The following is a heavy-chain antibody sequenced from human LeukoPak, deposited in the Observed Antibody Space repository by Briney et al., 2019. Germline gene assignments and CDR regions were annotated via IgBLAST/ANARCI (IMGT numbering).Heavy chain of an antibody. CDR3: ARGHDSSGYYYPWYYFDY. J-gene: IGHJ4*02. D-gene: IGHD3-22*01. CDR2: ISSGGSTI. V-gene: IGHV3-48*03. CDR1: GFTFISYE. Sequence: GGSLRLSCAASGFTFISYEMNWVRQAPGKGLEWVSYISSGGSTIYYADSVKGRFTISRDNAKNSLYLQMNSLRAEDTAVYYCARGHDSSGYYYPWYYFDYWGQGTLVTVSS.